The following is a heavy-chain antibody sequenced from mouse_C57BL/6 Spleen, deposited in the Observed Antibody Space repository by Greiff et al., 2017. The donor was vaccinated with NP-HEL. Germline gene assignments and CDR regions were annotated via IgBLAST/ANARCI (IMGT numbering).Heavy chain of an antibody. CDR3: TRGYYGKSLRLFDY. Sequence: VHVKQSGTVLARPGASVKMSCKTSGYTFTSYWMHWVKQRPGQGLEWIGAIYPGNSDTSYNQKFKGKAKLTAVTSAGTAYMELSSLTNEDSAVYYCTRGYYGKSLRLFDYWGQGTTLTVSS. J-gene: IGHJ2*01. CDR1: GYTFTSYW. CDR2: IYPGNSDT. D-gene: IGHD2-1*01. V-gene: IGHV1-5*01.